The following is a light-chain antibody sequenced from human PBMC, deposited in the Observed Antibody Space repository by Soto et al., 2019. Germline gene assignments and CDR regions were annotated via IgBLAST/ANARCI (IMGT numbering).Light chain of an antibody. V-gene: IGKV3-20*01. J-gene: IGKJ1*01. CDR1: QSVSGRF. CDR3: QHHDSSPTWT. CDR2: EAS. Sequence: EIVLTQSPGTLSLSPGERATLSCRASQSVSGRFLTWYQQKGGQAPRLLIYEASSRATGIPDRFSGSGSGTDFTLTISRLEPEDFAVYYCQHHDSSPTWTFGQGTKVDI.